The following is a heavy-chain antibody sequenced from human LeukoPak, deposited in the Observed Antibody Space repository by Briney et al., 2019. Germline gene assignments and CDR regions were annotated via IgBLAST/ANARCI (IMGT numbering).Heavy chain of an antibody. V-gene: IGHV4-34*01. CDR1: GGSFSGYY. CDR3: ARALTYYDILTGYYMSYFDY. Sequence: SETLSLTCAVYGGSFSGYYWSWIRQPPGKGLEWIGEINHSGSTNYNPSLKSRVTISVDTSKSQFSLKLSSVTAADTAVYYCARALTYYDILTGYYMSYFDYWGQGTLVTVSS. CDR2: INHSGST. J-gene: IGHJ4*02. D-gene: IGHD3-9*01.